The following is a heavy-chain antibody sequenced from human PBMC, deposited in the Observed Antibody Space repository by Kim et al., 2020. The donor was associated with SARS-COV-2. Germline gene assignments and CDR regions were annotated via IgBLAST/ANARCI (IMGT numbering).Heavy chain of an antibody. CDR2: ISAYNGNT. Sequence: ASVKVSCKASGYTFTSYGISWVRQAPGQGLEWMGWISAYNGNTNYAQKLQGRVTMTTDTSTSTAYMELRSLRSDDTAVYYCARGGSWSQLRYFDWITPDAFDIWGQGTMVTVSS. CDR3: ARGGSWSQLRYFDWITPDAFDI. CDR1: GYTFTSYG. D-gene: IGHD3-9*01. V-gene: IGHV1-18*01. J-gene: IGHJ3*02.